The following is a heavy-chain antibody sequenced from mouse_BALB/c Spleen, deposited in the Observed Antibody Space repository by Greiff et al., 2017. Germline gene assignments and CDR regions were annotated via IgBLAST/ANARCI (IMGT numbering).Heavy chain of an antibody. CDR2: IWAGGST. D-gene: IGHD1-2*01. Sequence: VQLQQSGPGLVAPSQSLSITCTVSGFSLTSYGVHWVRQPPGKGLEWLGVIWAGGSTNYNSALMSRLSISKDNSKSQVFLKMNSLQTDDTAMYYCARALITTATGYAMDYWGQGTSVTVSS. CDR1: GFSLTSYG. V-gene: IGHV2-9*02. J-gene: IGHJ4*01. CDR3: ARALITTATGYAMDY.